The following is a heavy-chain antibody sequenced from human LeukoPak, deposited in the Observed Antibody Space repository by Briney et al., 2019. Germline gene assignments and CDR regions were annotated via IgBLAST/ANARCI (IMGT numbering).Heavy chain of an antibody. J-gene: IGHJ5*02. Sequence: GASVKVSCKASGGTFSSYVISWVRQAPGQGLEWMGGIIPIFGTANYAQKFQGRVTITTDESTSTAYMELSSLRSEDTAVYYCARDPYDFWSGPGGWFDPWGQGTLVTVSS. V-gene: IGHV1-69*05. CDR3: ARDPYDFWSGPGGWFDP. CDR2: IIPIFGTA. D-gene: IGHD3-3*01. CDR1: GGTFSSYV.